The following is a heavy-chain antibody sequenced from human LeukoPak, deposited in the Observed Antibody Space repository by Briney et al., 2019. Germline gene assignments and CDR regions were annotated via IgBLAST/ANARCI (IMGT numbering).Heavy chain of an antibody. D-gene: IGHD3-10*01. CDR3: ATLPRGHLFDS. Sequence: ASVKASCKLSGDTLTELSMHWVRQSPGKGLEWMGGFVPEDGETIYAQKFQGRVTMTEDTSTDTAYMELSSLRSDDTAVYFCATLPRGHLFDSWGQGTLVTVS. V-gene: IGHV1-24*01. CDR1: GDTLTELS. CDR2: FVPEDGET. J-gene: IGHJ4*02.